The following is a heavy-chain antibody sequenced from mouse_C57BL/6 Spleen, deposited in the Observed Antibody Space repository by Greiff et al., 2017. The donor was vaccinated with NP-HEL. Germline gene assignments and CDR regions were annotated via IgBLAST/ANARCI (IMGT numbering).Heavy chain of an antibody. CDR2: IYPRSGNT. J-gene: IGHJ2*01. CDR3: ARSGPYDYDEGGFDY. V-gene: IGHV1-81*01. CDR1: GYTFTSYG. D-gene: IGHD2-4*01. Sequence: QVQLQQSGAELARPGASVKLSCKASGYTFTSYGISWVKQRTGQGLGWIGEIYPRSGNTYYNEKFKGKATLTADKSSSTAYMELRSLTSEDSAVYFCARSGPYDYDEGGFDYWGQGTTLTVSS.